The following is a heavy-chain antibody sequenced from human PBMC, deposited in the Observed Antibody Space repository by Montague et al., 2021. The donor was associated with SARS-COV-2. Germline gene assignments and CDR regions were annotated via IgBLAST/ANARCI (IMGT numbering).Heavy chain of an antibody. J-gene: IGHJ6*02. CDR2: ISYSGST. Sequence: SETLSLTCTVSGGSISSGSYYWGWIRQPPGKGLEWIGYISYSGSTNYNPSLKSRVTISGDTSKNQFSLRLSSVTAADTAVYYCASDRWLIAMFGVVTRYGLDVWGQGTTVTVSS. D-gene: IGHD3-3*01. V-gene: IGHV4-61*01. CDR3: ASDRWLIAMFGVVTRYGLDV. CDR1: GGSISSGSYY.